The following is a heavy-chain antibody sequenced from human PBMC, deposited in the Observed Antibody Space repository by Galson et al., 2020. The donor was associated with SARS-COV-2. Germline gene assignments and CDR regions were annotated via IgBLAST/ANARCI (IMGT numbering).Heavy chain of an antibody. CDR2: INAGNGNT. Sequence: ASVKVSCKASGYTFTSYAMHWVRQDPGQRLEWMGWINAGNGNTKYSQKFQDRVTITRDTSASTAYMELSSLRSEDTAVYYCVRGAEDGYNYYYMDVWGKGTTVTVSS. D-gene: IGHD2-15*01. J-gene: IGHJ6*03. CDR1: GYTFTSYA. CDR3: VRGAEDGYNYYYMDV. V-gene: IGHV1-3*01.